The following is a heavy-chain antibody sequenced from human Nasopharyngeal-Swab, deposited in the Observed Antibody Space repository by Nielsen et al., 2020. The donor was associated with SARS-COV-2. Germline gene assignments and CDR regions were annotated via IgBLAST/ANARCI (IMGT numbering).Heavy chain of an antibody. CDR3: AGPLRTASGAVRYYYYYGMDV. Sequence: GGSLRLSCKVSGYSFTTYWIGWVRQMPGKGLEWMGIIYPGDSDTRYSPSFRGQVTISVDKSSSIAYLEWSSLKASDTATYYCAGPLRTASGAVRYYYYYGMDVWGQGTTVTVSS. CDR2: IYPGDSDT. J-gene: IGHJ6*02. CDR1: GYSFTTYW. D-gene: IGHD3-10*01. V-gene: IGHV5-51*01.